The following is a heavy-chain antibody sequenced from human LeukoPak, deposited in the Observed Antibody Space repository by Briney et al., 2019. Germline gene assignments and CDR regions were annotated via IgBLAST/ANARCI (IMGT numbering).Heavy chain of an antibody. Sequence: SETLSLTCTVSGGSISSGGYYWSWIRQHPGKGLEWIGYIYYSGSTYYNPSLKSRVTISVDTSKNQFSLKLSSVTAADTAVYYCARFYYDSSGYYYVRGMDVWGQGTTVTVSS. CDR2: IYYSGST. CDR1: GGSISSGGYY. V-gene: IGHV4-31*03. J-gene: IGHJ6*02. CDR3: ARFYYDSSGYYYVRGMDV. D-gene: IGHD3-22*01.